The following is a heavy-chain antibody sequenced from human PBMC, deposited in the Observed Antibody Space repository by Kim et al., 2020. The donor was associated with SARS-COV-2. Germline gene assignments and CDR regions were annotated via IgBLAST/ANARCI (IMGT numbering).Heavy chain of an antibody. CDR3: AREVVVAATDNHYYYYGMDV. CDR1: GGSFSGYY. D-gene: IGHD2-15*01. V-gene: IGHV4-34*01. J-gene: IGHJ6*02. Sequence: SETLSLTCAVYGGSFSGYYWSWIRQPPGKGLEWIGEINHSGSTNYNPSLKSRVTISVDTSKNQFSLKLSSVTAADTAVYYCAREVVVAATDNHYYYYGMDVWGQGTTVTVSS. CDR2: INHSGST.